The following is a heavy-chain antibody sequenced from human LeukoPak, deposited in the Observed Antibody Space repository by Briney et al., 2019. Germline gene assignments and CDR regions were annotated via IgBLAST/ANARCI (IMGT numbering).Heavy chain of an antibody. CDR3: ARGRYYYYMDV. Sequence: SQTLSLTCTVSGGSISSGGYYWSWIRQPPGKGLEWIGEINHSGSTNYNPSLKSRVTISVDTSKNQFSLKLSSVTAADTAVYYCARGRYYYYMDVWGKGTTVTVSS. CDR1: GGSISSGGYY. CDR2: INHSGST. J-gene: IGHJ6*03. V-gene: IGHV4-30-2*01.